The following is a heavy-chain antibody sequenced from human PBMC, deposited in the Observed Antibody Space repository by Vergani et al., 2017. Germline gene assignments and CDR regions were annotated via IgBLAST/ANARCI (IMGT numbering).Heavy chain of an antibody. CDR2: ISWNSGSI. D-gene: IGHD5-24*01. Sequence: EVQLLESGGGLVQPGESLRLSCTVSGFTFTSYGISWVRQAPGKGLEWVSGISWNSGSIGYADSVKGRFTISRDNSKNTLFLQMDSLRAEDTAVYYCAKSGWLQHFGAHYFDSWGQGILVTVSS. CDR1: GFTFTSYG. CDR3: AKSGWLQHFGAHYFDS. J-gene: IGHJ4*02. V-gene: IGHV3-23*01.